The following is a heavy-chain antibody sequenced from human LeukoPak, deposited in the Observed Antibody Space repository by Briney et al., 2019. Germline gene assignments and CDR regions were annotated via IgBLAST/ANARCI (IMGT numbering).Heavy chain of an antibody. CDR1: GGSVSSGSYY. CDR3: ARGDDSSGYYIPRFDY. Sequence: SETLSLTCTVSGGSVSSGSYYWSWIRQPPGKGLEWIGCIYYSGSTNYNPSLKSRVTISVDTSKNQFSLKLSSVTAADTAVYYCARGDDSSGYYIPRFDYWGQGTLVTVSS. J-gene: IGHJ4*02. CDR2: IYYSGST. V-gene: IGHV4-61*01. D-gene: IGHD3-22*01.